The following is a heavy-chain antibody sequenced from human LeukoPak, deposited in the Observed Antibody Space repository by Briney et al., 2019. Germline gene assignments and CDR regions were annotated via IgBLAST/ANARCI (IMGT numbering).Heavy chain of an antibody. CDR1: GFTFSGYW. Sequence: GGSLRLSCAASGFTFSGYWMSWVREAPGKGLEWVANIKQDGSEKYYVDSVKGRFTISRDNAKNSLYLQMNSLRAEDTAVYYCARSGYSSSWYLEAYYYYMDVWGKGTTVTVSS. CDR3: ARSGYSSSWYLEAYYYYMDV. D-gene: IGHD6-13*01. CDR2: IKQDGSEK. J-gene: IGHJ6*03. V-gene: IGHV3-7*01.